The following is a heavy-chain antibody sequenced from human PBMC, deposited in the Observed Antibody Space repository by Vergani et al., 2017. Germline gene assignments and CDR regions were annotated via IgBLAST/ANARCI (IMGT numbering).Heavy chain of an antibody. D-gene: IGHD2-15*01. Sequence: QVQLVESGGGVVQPGRSLRLSCAASGFTFSSYAMHWVRQAPGKGLEWVAVISYDGSNKYYADSVKGRFTISRDNSKNTLYLQMNSLRAEDTAVYYCAREEEDIVVVVAAGIDYWGQGTLVTVSS. V-gene: IGHV3-30-3*01. J-gene: IGHJ4*02. CDR3: AREEEDIVVVVAAGIDY. CDR2: ISYDGSNK. CDR1: GFTFSSYA.